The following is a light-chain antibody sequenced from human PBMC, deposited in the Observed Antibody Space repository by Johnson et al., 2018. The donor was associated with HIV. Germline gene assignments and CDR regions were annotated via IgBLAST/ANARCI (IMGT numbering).Light chain of an antibody. CDR2: DYD. CDR3: GTWDSSLSASYV. J-gene: IGLJ1*01. V-gene: IGLV1-51*01. CDR1: SSNIGKNY. Sequence: QSVLTQPPSVSAAPGQKVTISCSGSSSNIGKNYVSWYQQLPGTAPKLLIYDYDKRPSGIPDRFSGSKSGTSATLGITGLQTGDEADYYCGTWDSSLSASYVFGTGTKVTVL.